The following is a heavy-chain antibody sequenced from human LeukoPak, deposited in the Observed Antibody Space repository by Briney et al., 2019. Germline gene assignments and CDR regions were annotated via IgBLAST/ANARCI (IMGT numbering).Heavy chain of an antibody. V-gene: IGHV4-4*02. CDR2: IYHSGSA. CDR3: ARSGGLDSFDI. J-gene: IGHJ3*02. CDR1: GGSISSSNW. D-gene: IGHD3-10*01. Sequence: PSETLSLTCAVSGGSISSSNWWSWVRQPPGKGLEWIGEIYHSGSANYNPSLKSRATISVDKSKNQFSLKLSSVTAADTAVYYCARSGGLDSFDIWGQGTMVTVSS.